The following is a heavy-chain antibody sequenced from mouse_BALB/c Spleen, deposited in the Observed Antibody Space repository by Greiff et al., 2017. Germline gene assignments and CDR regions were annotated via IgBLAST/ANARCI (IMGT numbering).Heavy chain of an antibody. D-gene: IGHD2-4*01. Sequence: EVKVVESGGGLVQPGGSRKLSCAASGFTFSDYGMAWVRQAPGKGPEWVAFISNLAYSIYYADTVTGRFTISRENAKNTLYLEMSSLRSEDTAMYYCARLYDYDYFDYWGQGTTLTVSS. CDR2: ISNLAYSI. J-gene: IGHJ2*01. CDR1: GFTFSDYG. CDR3: ARLYDYDYFDY. V-gene: IGHV5-15*02.